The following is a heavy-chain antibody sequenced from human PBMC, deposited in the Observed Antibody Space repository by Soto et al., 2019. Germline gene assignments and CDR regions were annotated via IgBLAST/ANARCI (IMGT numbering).Heavy chain of an antibody. D-gene: IGHD3-22*01. J-gene: IGHJ4*02. CDR1: GFTFSSYG. CDR2: ISYDGSNK. Sequence: GGSLRLSGAASGFTFSSYGMHWVRQAPGKGLEWVAVISYDGSNKYYADSVKGRFTISRDNSKNTLYLQMNSLRAEDTAVYYCAKDHESGYYYDSSGYYPPDYWGQGTLVTVSS. V-gene: IGHV3-30*18. CDR3: AKDHESGYYYDSSGYYPPDY.